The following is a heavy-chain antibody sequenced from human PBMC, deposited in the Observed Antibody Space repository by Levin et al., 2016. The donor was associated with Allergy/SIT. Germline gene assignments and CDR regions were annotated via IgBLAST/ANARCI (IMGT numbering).Heavy chain of an antibody. Sequence: WVRQAPGQGLEWMGGIIPIFGTSNYAQNFLGRVTISADESTFTVHVDLTGLRSEDTAVYYCAGGGYCSGGSCFGYNWFDPWGQGTLVTVSS. CDR2: IIPIFGTS. D-gene: IGHD2-15*01. V-gene: IGHV1-69*01. CDR3: AGGGYCSGGSCFGYNWFDP. J-gene: IGHJ5*02.